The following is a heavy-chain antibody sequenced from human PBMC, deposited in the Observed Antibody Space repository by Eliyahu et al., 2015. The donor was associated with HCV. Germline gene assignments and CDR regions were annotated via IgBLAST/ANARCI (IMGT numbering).Heavy chain of an antibody. V-gene: IGHV4-39*01. CDR1: GXSISSSSYY. CDR3: ARHWDVRFLEWLGAFDI. Sequence: QLQLQESGPGLVKPSETLSLTCTVXGXSISSSSYYWGWIRQPPGKGLEWIGSIYYSGSTYYNPSLKSRVTISVDTSKNQFSLKLSSVTAADTAVYYCARHWDVRFLEWLGAFDIWGQGTMVTVSS. CDR2: IYYSGST. D-gene: IGHD3-3*01. J-gene: IGHJ3*02.